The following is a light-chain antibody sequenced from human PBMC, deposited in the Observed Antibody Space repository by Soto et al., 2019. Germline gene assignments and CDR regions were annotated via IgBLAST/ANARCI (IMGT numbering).Light chain of an antibody. CDR1: QSVNIY. Sequence: EIVMTQSPATLSVSPGERATLSCMASQSVNIYLAWYQQKPGQTPRLLVYGASSRATGIPDRFSGSGSGTDFTLTISRLEPEDFAVYYCQQHGTSPITFGQGTRLEIK. CDR2: GAS. J-gene: IGKJ5*01. V-gene: IGKV3-20*01. CDR3: QQHGTSPIT.